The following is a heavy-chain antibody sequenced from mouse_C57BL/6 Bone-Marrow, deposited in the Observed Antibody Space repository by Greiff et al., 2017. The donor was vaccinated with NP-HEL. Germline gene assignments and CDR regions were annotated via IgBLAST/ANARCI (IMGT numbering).Heavy chain of an antibody. CDR2: IYTDGGST. CDR1: DYEFPSYD. J-gene: IGHJ3*01. D-gene: IGHD3-3*01. V-gene: IGHV5-2*01. Sequence: EVMLLQSGGGLVQPGESVKLSCESNDYEFPSYDMSWVRKTPGKRLELVAAIYTDGGSTNYPDTMERRFTISRDNTKKTLYLQMSSLKSEDTALYYCERHARTWFAYWGQGTLVTVSA. CDR3: ERHARTWFAY.